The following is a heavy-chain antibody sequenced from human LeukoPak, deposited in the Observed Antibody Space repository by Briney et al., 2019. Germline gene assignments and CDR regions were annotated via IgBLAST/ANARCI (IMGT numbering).Heavy chain of an antibody. J-gene: IGHJ5*02. D-gene: IGHD3-3*01. CDR3: ARTRNYDFWSGYSNWFGP. Sequence: SETLSLTCTVSGGSISSYYWSWIRQPPGKGLEWIGYIYYSGSTNYNPSLKSRVTISVDTSKNQFSLKLSSVTAADTAVYYCARTRNYDFWSGYSNWFGPWGQGTLVTVSS. CDR1: GGSISSYY. V-gene: IGHV4-59*01. CDR2: IYYSGST.